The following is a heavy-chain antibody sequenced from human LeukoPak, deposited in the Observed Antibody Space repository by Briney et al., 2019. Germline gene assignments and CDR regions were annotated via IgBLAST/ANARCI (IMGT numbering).Heavy chain of an antibody. V-gene: IGHV4-39*07. Sequence: SETLSLTCTVSGGSISSSSYYWGWIPQPPGKGLEWIGSIYYSGSTYYNPSLKSRVTISVDTSKNQFSLKLSSVTAAATAVYYCARALSQRGFRNYYYMDVWGKGTTVTVSS. CDR1: GGSISSSSYY. J-gene: IGHJ6*03. CDR2: IYYSGST. CDR3: ARALSQRGFRNYYYMDV. D-gene: IGHD5-24*01.